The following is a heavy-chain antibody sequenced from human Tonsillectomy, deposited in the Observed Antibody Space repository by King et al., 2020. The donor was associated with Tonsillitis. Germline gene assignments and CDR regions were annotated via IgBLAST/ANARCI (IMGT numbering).Heavy chain of an antibody. D-gene: IGHD3-22*01. J-gene: IGHJ4*02. CDR1: GFTFSTYA. Sequence: VQLVESGGALVQPGGSLRLSCVASGFTFSTYAVSWVRQAPGKGLQWVSAISGNGAHTYDADSVKGRFTISRDNSKNTLALQMNSLRADDTAVYFCAKAGDDRGYLYERFFDYWGQGTLVTVSS. CDR3: AKAGDDRGYLYERFFDY. CDR2: ISGNGAHT. V-gene: IGHV3-23*04.